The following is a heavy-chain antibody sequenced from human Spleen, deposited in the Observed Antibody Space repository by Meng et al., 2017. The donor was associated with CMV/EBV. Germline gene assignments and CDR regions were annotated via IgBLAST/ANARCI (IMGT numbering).Heavy chain of an antibody. CDR2: ISYDGNDK. CDR1: GFTFTTFS. CDR3: AREGYTLGRFGAFDI. V-gene: IGHV3-30*04. Sequence: GGSLRLSCAASGFTFTTFSVHWVRQAPGKGLEWVADISYDGNDKFYAASVKGRFTISRDNSKNILYLQMNGLRAEDSAVYFCAREGYTLGRFGAFDIWGQGTMVTDSS. J-gene: IGHJ3*02. D-gene: IGHD2-2*02.